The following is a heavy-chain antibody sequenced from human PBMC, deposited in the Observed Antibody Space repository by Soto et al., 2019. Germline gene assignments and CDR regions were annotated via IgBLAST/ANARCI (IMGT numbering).Heavy chain of an antibody. D-gene: IGHD5-12*01. J-gene: IGHJ4*02. V-gene: IGHV3-30*18. CDR1: GFTFSSYG. CDR3: AKERREWLRPNVVDY. CDR2: ISYDGSNK. Sequence: PGGSLRLSCAASGFTFSSYGMHWVRQAPGKGLEWVAVISYDGSNKYYADSVKGRFTISRDNSKNTLYLQMNSLRAEDTAVYYCAKERREWLRPNVVDYWGQGTLVTVSS.